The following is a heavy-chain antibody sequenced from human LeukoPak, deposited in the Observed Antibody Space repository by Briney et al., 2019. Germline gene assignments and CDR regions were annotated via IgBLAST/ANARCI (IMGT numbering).Heavy chain of an antibody. Sequence: GGSLRLSCTASGFTFNNYGMSWVRQAPGKGLEWVSSINSRSNDIYYADSVKGRFTISRDNAKNSLYLQMNSLRAEDTAVYYCAREGRAYRYSSSWYPTPSWFDPWGQGTLVTVSS. CDR1: GFTFNNYG. CDR3: AREGRAYRYSSSWYPTPSWFDP. V-gene: IGHV3-21*06. CDR2: INSRSNDI. J-gene: IGHJ5*02. D-gene: IGHD6-13*01.